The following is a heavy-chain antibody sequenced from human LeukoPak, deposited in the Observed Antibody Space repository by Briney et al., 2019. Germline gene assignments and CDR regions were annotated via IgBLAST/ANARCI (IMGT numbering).Heavy chain of an antibody. CDR1: GGSINNKY. CDR3: ARGGWSMDY. CDR2: VYYNGNT. V-gene: IGHV4-59*01. J-gene: IGHJ4*02. D-gene: IGHD6-19*01. Sequence: SETLSLTCTVSGGSINNKYWSWIRQPPGKGLEWIGYVYYNGNTNYNPSPKSRGTISVDTSKNHLSLTVRSGSAADTAVYYCARGGWSMDYWGQGTLVTVSS.